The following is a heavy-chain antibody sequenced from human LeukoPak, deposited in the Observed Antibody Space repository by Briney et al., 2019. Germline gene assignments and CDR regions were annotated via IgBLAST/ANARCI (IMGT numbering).Heavy chain of an antibody. V-gene: IGHV4-4*07. D-gene: IGHD3-10*01. CDR3: ARDSYGSGSYYPYYFDY. CDR2: IYSSGNT. Sequence: SETLSPTRTVSCGSISSYYWNWIHQPAGEGLEWIGRIYSSGNTNYNPSLKSRVTISVDKSRNQFSLKLTSVTAADTAVYYCARDSYGSGSYYPYYFDYWGQGTLVTVSS. J-gene: IGHJ4*02. CDR1: CGSISSYY.